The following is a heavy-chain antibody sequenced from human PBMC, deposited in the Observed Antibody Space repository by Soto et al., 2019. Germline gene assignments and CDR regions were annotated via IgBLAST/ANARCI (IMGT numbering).Heavy chain of an antibody. CDR3: AKGDITIFGVVDY. D-gene: IGHD3-3*01. V-gene: IGHV3-30*18. CDR1: GFTFSSYR. J-gene: IGHJ4*02. CDR2: ISYDGSNK. Sequence: QVQLVESGGGVVQPGRSLRLSCAASGFTFSSYRMHWVRQAPGKGPEWGAVISYDGSNKYYADSVKGRFTISRDNSKNTLYLQMNSLRAEDTAVYYCAKGDITIFGVVDYWGQGALVTVSS.